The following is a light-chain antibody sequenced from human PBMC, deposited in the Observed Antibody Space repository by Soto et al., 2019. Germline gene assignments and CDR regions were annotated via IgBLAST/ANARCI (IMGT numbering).Light chain of an antibody. CDR3: CSYAGSFVV. Sequence: QSALTQPRSVSGSPGQSVTISSTGTSSDVGGYKYVSWYQQHPGKAPKLMIYDVSKRPSGVPDRFSGSKSGNTASLTISGLQAEDEADYYCCSYAGSFVVFGGGTKLTVL. V-gene: IGLV2-11*01. CDR1: SSDVGGYKY. CDR2: DVS. J-gene: IGLJ2*01.